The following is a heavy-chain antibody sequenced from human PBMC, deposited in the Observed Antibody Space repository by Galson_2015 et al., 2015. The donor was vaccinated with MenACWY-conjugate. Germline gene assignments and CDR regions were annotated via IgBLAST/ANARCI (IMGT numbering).Heavy chain of an antibody. V-gene: IGHV3-74*01. J-gene: IGHJ4*02. CDR1: GFTFSSYW. CDR3: AVCCSSTRCYGASGGY. D-gene: IGHD2-2*01. CDR2: INSDGSST. Sequence: SLRLSCAASGFTFSSYWMHWVRHAPGKGLVWVSLINSDGSSTSYADSVKGRFTISRDNAKNTLYLQMNSLRAEDTAVYYRAVCCSSTRCYGASGGYWGQGTLVTVSS.